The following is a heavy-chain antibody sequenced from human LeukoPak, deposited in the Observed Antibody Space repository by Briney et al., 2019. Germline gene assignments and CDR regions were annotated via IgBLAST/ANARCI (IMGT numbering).Heavy chain of an antibody. CDR2: ISYDGSNQ. CDR1: GFTFSNYG. J-gene: IGHJ3*02. D-gene: IGHD5-12*01. V-gene: IGHV3-30*03. Sequence: QTGGSLRLSCAASGFTFSNYGIHWVRQAPGKGLDWVPVISYDGSNQYYATPLKGRFTISRDNSKNTLYLQMNSLRAEDTAVYYCARRGGSGYDWADGFDIWGQGTRVTVSS. CDR3: ARRGGSGYDWADGFDI.